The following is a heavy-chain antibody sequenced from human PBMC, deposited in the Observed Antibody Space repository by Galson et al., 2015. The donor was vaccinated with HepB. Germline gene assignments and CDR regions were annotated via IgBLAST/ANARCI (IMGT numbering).Heavy chain of an antibody. CDR2: ISSNGGSK. D-gene: IGHD5-18*01. J-gene: IGHJ3*02. V-gene: IGHV3-64D*06. Sequence: SLRLSCAASGFTFRSYAMHWVRQAPGKGLEYVSAISSNGGSKYYADSVKGRFTISRDNSKNTLYLQMSSLRAEDTAVYYCASFRRGVRGYSSWDAFDIWGQGTMVTVSS. CDR3: ASFRRGVRGYSSWDAFDI. CDR1: GFTFRSYA.